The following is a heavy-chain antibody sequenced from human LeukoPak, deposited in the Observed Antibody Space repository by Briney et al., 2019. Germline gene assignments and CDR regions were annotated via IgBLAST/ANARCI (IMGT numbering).Heavy chain of an antibody. V-gene: IGHV3-30*18. D-gene: IGHD6-13*01. CDR2: ISYDGSNK. Sequence: GRSLRLSCAASGFTFSSYGMHWVRQAPGKGLEWVAVISYDGSNKYYADSVKGRFTISRDNSKNTLYLQMNSLRAEDTAVYYCAKTTHSSSWYTAFHYWGQGTLVTVSS. J-gene: IGHJ4*02. CDR3: AKTTHSSSWYTAFHY. CDR1: GFTFSSYG.